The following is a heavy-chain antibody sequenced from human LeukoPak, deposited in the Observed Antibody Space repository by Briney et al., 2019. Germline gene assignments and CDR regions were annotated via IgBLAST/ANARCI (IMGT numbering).Heavy chain of an antibody. CDR3: ARSQWLIDASIDY. CDR2: LNPNSGGT. J-gene: IGHJ4*02. V-gene: IGHV1-2*02. Sequence: ASVKVSCKASGYTFTVYYMHWVRQAPGQGLEWMGWLNPNSGGTNYAQKFQGRVTMTRDTSISTAYMELSRLRSDDTAVYYCARSQWLIDASIDYWGQGTLVTVSS. D-gene: IGHD6-19*01. CDR1: GYTFTVYY.